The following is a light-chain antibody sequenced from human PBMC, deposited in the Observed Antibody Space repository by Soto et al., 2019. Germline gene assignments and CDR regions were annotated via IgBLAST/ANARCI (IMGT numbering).Light chain of an antibody. J-gene: IGLJ3*02. CDR2: EVN. CDR1: SSDIGGYNF. CDR3: SSYAGTNNLGV. V-gene: IGLV2-8*01. Sequence: QSALTQPPSASGSPGQSVTISCSGTSSDIGGYNFVSWYQQHPGKAPKLIIYEVNKRPSGVPDRFSGSKSGKTASLTGSGLQADDEGDYYCSSYAGTNNLGVFGGGTKLTVL.